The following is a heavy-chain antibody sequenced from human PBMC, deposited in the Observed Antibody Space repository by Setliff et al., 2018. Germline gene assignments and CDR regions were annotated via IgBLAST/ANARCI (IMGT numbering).Heavy chain of an antibody. CDR2: VRSRINNFAT. D-gene: IGHD4-17*01. V-gene: IGHV3-73*01. J-gene: IGHJ4*02. CDR3: ASDIHNDYDYFDY. Sequence: GGSLRLSCAASGFSFSRSAIHWVRQAPGKGLEWVGRVRSRINNFATAYDASVKGRFIISRDDSKNTAHLQMNSLKTEDTAVYYCASDIHNDYDYFDYWGQGIQVTVSS. CDR1: GFSFSRSA.